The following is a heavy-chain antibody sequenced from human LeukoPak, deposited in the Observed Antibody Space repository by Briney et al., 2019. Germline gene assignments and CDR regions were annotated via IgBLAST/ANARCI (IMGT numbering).Heavy chain of an antibody. D-gene: IGHD6-19*01. V-gene: IGHV3-48*01. Sequence: GGSLRLSCAASGFTFSSYSMNWVRQAPGKGLEWVSYITGRSDIIYYADSVRGRFTISRDNAKNSLSLQMNSLRAEDTAVYYCARGTPSSSGWLYYGMDVWGQGTTVTVSS. CDR2: ITGRSDII. CDR1: GFTFSSYS. J-gene: IGHJ6*02. CDR3: ARGTPSSSGWLYYGMDV.